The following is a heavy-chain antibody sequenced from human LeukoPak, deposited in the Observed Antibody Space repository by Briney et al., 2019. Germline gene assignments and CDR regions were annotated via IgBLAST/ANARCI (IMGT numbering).Heavy chain of an antibody. V-gene: IGHV4-39*07. D-gene: IGHD5-24*01. CDR2: IYYSGST. J-gene: IGHJ5*02. CDR1: GGSISSSSYY. CDR3: ARSVEMATINWFDP. Sequence: PSETLSLTCTVSGGSISSSSYYWGWIRQPPGKGLEWIGSIYYSGSTYYNPSLKSRVTISVDTSKNQFSLKLSSVTAADTAVYYCARSVEMATINWFDPWGQGTLVTVSS.